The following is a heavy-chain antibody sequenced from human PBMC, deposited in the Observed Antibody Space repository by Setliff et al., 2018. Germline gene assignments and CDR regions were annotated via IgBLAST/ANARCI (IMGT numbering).Heavy chain of an antibody. J-gene: IGHJ4*02. CDR2: INHSGIT. V-gene: IGHV4-34*01. Sequence: SETLSLTCAVYGGSFSGYYWTWIRQSPGRGLEWIGEINHSGITNYNPSLKSRATISIDTSKDQFSLKLTSVTAADTAVYFCARGRNIAARLLDSWGQGALVTVSS. CDR3: ARGRNIAARLLDS. CDR1: GGSFSGYY. D-gene: IGHD6-6*01.